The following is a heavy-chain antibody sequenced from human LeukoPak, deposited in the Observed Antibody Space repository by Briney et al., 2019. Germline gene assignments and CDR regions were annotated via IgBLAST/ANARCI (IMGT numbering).Heavy chain of an antibody. CDR3: ARNYYDSSGFDRNDAFDI. V-gene: IGHV4-59*01. CDR1: GGFISSYY. CDR2: IYYSGST. D-gene: IGHD3-22*01. Sequence: SETLSFTSTVSGGFISSYYWSWIRQPPGKGLEWIGYIYYSGSTNYNPSLKSRVTISVDTSKNQFSLKLSSVTAADTAVYYCARNYYDSSGFDRNDAFDIWGQGTMVTVSS. J-gene: IGHJ3*02.